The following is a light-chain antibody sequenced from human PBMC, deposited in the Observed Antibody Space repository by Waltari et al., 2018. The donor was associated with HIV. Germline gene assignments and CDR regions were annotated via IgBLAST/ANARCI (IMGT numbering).Light chain of an antibody. J-gene: IGLJ3*02. CDR1: ALNVGRNY. Sequence: QSVLTQPPSASGTPGQKITMSCSGSALNVGRNYVYWYHHVPGTAPRLLIGRNSRGPPGVPDRFSASKSGTSASLAISRLRSEDEGNYYCAAWDDSLSGWVFGGGTKLTVL. V-gene: IGLV1-47*01. CDR2: RNS. CDR3: AAWDDSLSGWV.